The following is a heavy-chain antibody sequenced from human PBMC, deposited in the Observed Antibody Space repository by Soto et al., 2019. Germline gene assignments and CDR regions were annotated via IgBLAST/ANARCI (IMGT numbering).Heavy chain of an antibody. V-gene: IGHV4-28*01. J-gene: IGHJ4*02. Sequence: PSETLSLTCTVSGGSISSSNWWGWIRQPPGKGLEWIGYIYYSGSTYYNPSLKSRVTMSVDTSKNQFSLKLSSVTAVDTAVYYCARILYSGTQFLFDYWGQGTLVTVSS. D-gene: IGHD1-26*01. CDR1: GGSISSSNW. CDR2: IYYSGST. CDR3: ARILYSGTQFLFDY.